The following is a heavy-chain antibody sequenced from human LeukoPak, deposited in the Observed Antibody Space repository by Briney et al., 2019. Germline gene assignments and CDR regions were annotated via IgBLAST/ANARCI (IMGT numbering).Heavy chain of an antibody. J-gene: IGHJ5*02. Sequence: PSGTLSLTCTVSGVSIRSHYWIWIRQPPGKGLEWIGHISDSGSTNYNPSLKRRVTTSVDPPKNQFCLRLSPVTAADTAVYFCARGYGNYVGWFDPWGQGTLVTVSS. V-gene: IGHV4-59*11. CDR2: ISDSGST. D-gene: IGHD4-23*01. CDR1: GVSIRSHY. CDR3: ARGYGNYVGWFDP.